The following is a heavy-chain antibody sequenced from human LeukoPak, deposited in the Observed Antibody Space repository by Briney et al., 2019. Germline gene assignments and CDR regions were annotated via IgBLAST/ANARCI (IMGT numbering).Heavy chain of an antibody. Sequence: PGGPLRLSCAASGFTFTSHLIHWVRHAQGKGLVWVSRVSGDGRTTNYADSVKGRFTISRDNAKNTVYLQMDSLSVENTAVYYCVRTTNGPEHWGQGTLVTVSS. V-gene: IGHV3-74*01. J-gene: IGHJ1*01. CDR2: VSGDGRTT. CDR1: GFTFTSHL. CDR3: VRTTNGPEH. D-gene: IGHD2-8*01.